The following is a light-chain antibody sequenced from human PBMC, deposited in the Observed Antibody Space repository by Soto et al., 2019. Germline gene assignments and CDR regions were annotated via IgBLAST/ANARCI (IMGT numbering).Light chain of an antibody. V-gene: IGKV3-15*01. CDR1: QSVSSD. CDR2: GAS. CDR3: QQYNSWPLT. Sequence: EIEMTQYPATLSVSPGEGAILSCRASQSVSSDLAWYPRRPGQAPRLLIYGASTRATGVPARFSGSGSETDFTLTISSLQSEDFAVYLCQQYNSWPLTFGPGTKVDI. J-gene: IGKJ3*01.